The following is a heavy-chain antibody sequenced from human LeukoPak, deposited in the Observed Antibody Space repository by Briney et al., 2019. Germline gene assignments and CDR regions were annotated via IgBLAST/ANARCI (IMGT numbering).Heavy chain of an antibody. Sequence: ASVKVSCKASGGTFSSYAISWVRQAPGQGLEWMGWINPNSGGTNYAQKFQGRVTMTRDTSISTAYMELSRLRSDDTAVYYCARGVVGYDYVWGTEHYFDYWGQGTLVTVSS. CDR2: INPNSGGT. CDR1: GGTFSSYA. CDR3: ARGVVGYDYVWGTEHYFDY. V-gene: IGHV1-2*02. D-gene: IGHD3-16*01. J-gene: IGHJ4*02.